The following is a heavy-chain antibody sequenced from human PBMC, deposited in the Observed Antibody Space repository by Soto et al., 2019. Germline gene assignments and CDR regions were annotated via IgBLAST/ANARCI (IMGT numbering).Heavy chain of an antibody. D-gene: IGHD2-15*01. Sequence: SETLSLTCTVSLGSVNTADYFWAWIRQPPGKGLEFIGSIHSSGGTFYSPSLKSRVSISIDKSKNHFSLRLTSVTAGDTAVYFCASVVVGATRQSGSDHWGQGTLVTVSS. V-gene: IGHV4-39*02. CDR2: IHSSGGT. CDR3: ASVVVGATRQSGSDH. CDR1: LGSVNTADYF. J-gene: IGHJ4*02.